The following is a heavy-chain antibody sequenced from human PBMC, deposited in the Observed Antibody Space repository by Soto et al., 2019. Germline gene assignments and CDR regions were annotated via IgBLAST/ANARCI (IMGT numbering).Heavy chain of an antibody. D-gene: IGHD6-19*01. Sequence: WWSLRLSCLASVSSVSTFGMNWVRQAPGEGLEWVAYISSSCTTIFYGGSVKGRFTTSRDNAENSMYLEMNNLRVEDTAVYYCARDYGGSVAEFNWFDPWGHGTLVTVSS. CDR3: ARDYGGSVAEFNWFDP. V-gene: IGHV3-48*01. CDR2: ISSSCTTI. J-gene: IGHJ5*02. CDR1: VSSVSTFG.